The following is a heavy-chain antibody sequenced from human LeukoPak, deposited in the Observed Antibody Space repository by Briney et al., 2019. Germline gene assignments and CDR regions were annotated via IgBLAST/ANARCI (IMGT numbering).Heavy chain of an antibody. D-gene: IGHD3-22*01. CDR3: ARSLDDSSGYPQYYFDY. J-gene: IGHJ4*02. CDR1: GGSISSGGYY. V-gene: IGHV4-31*03. CDR2: IYYSGST. Sequence: SETLSLTCTVSGGSISSGGYYWSWIRQHTGKGLEWIGYIYYSGSTYYNPSLKSRVTISVDTSKNQFSLKLSSVTAADTAVYYCARSLDDSSGYPQYYFDYWGQGTLVTVSS.